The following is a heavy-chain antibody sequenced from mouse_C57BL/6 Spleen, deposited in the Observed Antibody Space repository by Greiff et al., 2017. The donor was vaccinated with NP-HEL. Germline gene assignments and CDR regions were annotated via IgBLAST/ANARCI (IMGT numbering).Heavy chain of an antibody. D-gene: IGHD3-2*02. V-gene: IGHV1-53*01. Sequence: QVQLHQPGPALVHPLASVKLSCKASGYTFTSYWMHWVKQRPGQGLEWIGNINPSNGGTNYNEKFKSKATLTVDKSSSTAYMQLSSLTSEDSAVYYCARDSSGYSFAYWGQGTLVTVSA. CDR2: INPSNGGT. J-gene: IGHJ3*01. CDR3: ARDSSGYSFAY. CDR1: GYTFTSYW.